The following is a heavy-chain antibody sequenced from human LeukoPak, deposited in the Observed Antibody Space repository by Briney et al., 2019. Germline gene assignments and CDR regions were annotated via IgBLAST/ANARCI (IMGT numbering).Heavy chain of an antibody. Sequence: SQTLSLTCAISGDSVSSNSAAWNWLRQSPSRVLEWLGSKYYGSKSYNDYAVSVKGRITINPDTCNNHFSLQLNSAIHLHMTVLCGARDSGGYYPGDAFDIWGQGTMVTVSS. CDR2: KYYGSKSYN. J-gene: IGHJ3*02. D-gene: IGHD3-22*01. CDR1: GDSVSSNSAA. V-gene: IGHV6-1*01. CDR3: ARDSGGYYPGDAFDI.